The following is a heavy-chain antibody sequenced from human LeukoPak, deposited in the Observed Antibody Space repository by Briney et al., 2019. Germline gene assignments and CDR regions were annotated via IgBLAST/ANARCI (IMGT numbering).Heavy chain of an antibody. V-gene: IGHV1-8*03. CDR1: GYTFTSYD. Sequence: ASVKVSCKASGYTFTSYDINWVRQATGQGLEWMGWMNPNSGNTGYAQKFQGRVTITRNTSISTAYMELSSLRSEDTAVYYCAKGYSYATRPFWDYWGQGTLVTVSS. CDR3: AKGYSYATRPFWDY. J-gene: IGHJ4*02. D-gene: IGHD5-18*01. CDR2: MNPNSGNT.